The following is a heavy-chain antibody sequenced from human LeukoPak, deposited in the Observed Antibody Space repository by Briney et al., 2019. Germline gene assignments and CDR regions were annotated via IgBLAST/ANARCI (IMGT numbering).Heavy chain of an antibody. CDR3: AKTLGGTVAGNLDY. CDR2: ISGSGGST. J-gene: IGHJ4*02. CDR1: GLTFSSYA. V-gene: IGHV3-23*01. D-gene: IGHD6-19*01. Sequence: PGGSLRLSCAASGLTFSSYAMSWVRQAPGKGLEWVSAISGSGGSTYYADSVKGRFTISRDNSKNTLYLQMNSLRAEDTAVYYCAKTLGGTVAGNLDYWGQGTLVTVSS.